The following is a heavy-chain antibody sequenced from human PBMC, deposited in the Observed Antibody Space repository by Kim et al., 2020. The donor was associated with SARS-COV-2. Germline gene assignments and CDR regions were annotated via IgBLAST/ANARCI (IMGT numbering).Heavy chain of an antibody. J-gene: IGHJ4*02. CDR3: ARDYYDSSY. Sequence: GSTYYNPSLKSRVTISVDTSKNQFSLKLSSVTAADTAVYYCARDYYDSSYWGQGTLVTVSS. CDR2: GST. V-gene: IGHV4-31*02. D-gene: IGHD3-22*01.